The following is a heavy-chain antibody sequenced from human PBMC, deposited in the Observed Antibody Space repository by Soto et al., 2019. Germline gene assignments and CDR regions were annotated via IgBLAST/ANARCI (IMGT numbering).Heavy chain of an antibody. CDR3: ARSGDGSGWL. V-gene: IGHV4-61*01. D-gene: IGHD6-19*01. J-gene: IGHJ4*02. CDR2: IYYTGRT. CDR1: GGSVTIGRYY. Sequence: SETLSLTCTVSGGSVTIGRYYLSWSRQPPGKGLEWIGYIYYTGRTSYSSSLKSRVTISVDTPENQFSLKLSSVTAADTAKYYCARSGDGSGWLGGQGTQVTFSS.